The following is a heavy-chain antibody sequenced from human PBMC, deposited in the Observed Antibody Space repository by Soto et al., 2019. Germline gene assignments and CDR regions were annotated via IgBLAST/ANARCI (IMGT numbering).Heavy chain of an antibody. Sequence: GSLRLSGAASGFTFSSYAMSWVRQAPGKGLEWVSAISGSGGSTYYADSVKGRFTISRDNSKNTLYLQMNSLRAEDTAVYYCARYYYDTTYYFDYWGQGTLVTVSS. CDR1: GFTFSSYA. V-gene: IGHV3-23*01. CDR3: ARYYYDTTYYFDY. D-gene: IGHD3-22*01. J-gene: IGHJ4*02. CDR2: ISGSGGST.